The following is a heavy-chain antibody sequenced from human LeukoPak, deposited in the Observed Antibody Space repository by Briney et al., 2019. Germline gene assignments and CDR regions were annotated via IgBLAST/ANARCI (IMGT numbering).Heavy chain of an antibody. CDR2: INPSGGST. CDR3: ASRGVAVAGVTHFGY. V-gene: IGHV1-46*01. D-gene: IGHD6-19*01. J-gene: IGHJ4*02. CDR1: GYTFTSYY. Sequence: ASVKVSCKASGYTFTSYYMHWVRQAPGQGLEWMGIINPSGGSTSYAQKFQGRVTMTRDMSTSTVYMELSSLRSEDTAVYYCASRGVAVAGVTHFGYWGQGTLVTVSS.